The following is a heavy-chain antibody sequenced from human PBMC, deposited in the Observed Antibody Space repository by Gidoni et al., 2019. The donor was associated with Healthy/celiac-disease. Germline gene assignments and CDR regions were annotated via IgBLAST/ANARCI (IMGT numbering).Heavy chain of an antibody. D-gene: IGHD5-12*01. J-gene: IGHJ5*02. Sequence: WIGYIYYSGSTNYNPSLKSRVTISVDTSKNQFSLKLSSVTAADTAVYYCARRGGDAVDIVATILGPEGWFDPWGQGTLVTVSS. CDR3: ARRGGDAVDIVATILGPEGWFDP. CDR2: IYYSGST. V-gene: IGHV4-59*08.